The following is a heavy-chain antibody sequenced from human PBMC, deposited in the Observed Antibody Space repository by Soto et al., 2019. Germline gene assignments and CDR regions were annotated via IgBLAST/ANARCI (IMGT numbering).Heavy chain of an antibody. CDR1: GFTFSSYG. Sequence: GGSLRLSCAASGFTFSSYGMHWVRQAPGKGLEWVAVISYDGSNKYYADSVKGRFTISRDNSKNTLYLQMSSLRAEDTAVYYCARHFWTNGGMDVWGQGTTVTVSS. CDR3: ARHFWTNGGMDV. J-gene: IGHJ6*02. CDR2: ISYDGSNK. D-gene: IGHD3-3*02. V-gene: IGHV3-30*03.